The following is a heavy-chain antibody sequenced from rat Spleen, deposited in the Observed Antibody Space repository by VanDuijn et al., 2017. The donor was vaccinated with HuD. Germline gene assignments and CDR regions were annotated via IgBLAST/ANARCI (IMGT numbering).Heavy chain of an antibody. J-gene: IGHJ3*01. D-gene: IGHD4-3*01. CDR1: GFTFSDFD. CDR3: TRLGGLRNWFAY. V-gene: IGHV5S23*01. Sequence: EVQLVESGGGLVQPGRSLKLSCAASGFTFSDFDMAWVRQAPAKGLEWVASISTGDDDTYYRDSVKGHFTISRDEEESTLYLQMDSLRSEDTATYFCTRLGGLRNWFAYWGQGTLVTVSS. CDR2: ISTGDDDT.